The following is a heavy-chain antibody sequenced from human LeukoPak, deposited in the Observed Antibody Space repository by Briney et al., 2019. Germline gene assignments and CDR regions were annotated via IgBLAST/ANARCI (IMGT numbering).Heavy chain of an antibody. CDR3: GRGHQPPYYGMDV. J-gene: IGHJ6*02. CDR2: IIPILGIA. CDR1: GGTFSSYT. V-gene: IGHV1-69*02. Sequence: SVRVSCKASGGTFSSYTISWVRQAPGQGLEWMGRIIPILGIANYAQKFQGRVTITADKSTSTAYMELSSLRSEDTAVFYCGRGHQPPYYGMDVWGQGTTVTVSS.